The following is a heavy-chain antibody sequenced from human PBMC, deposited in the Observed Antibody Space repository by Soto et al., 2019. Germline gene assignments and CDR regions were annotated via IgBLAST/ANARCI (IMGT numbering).Heavy chain of an antibody. D-gene: IGHD3-3*01. J-gene: IGHJ4*02. CDR1: GFTFSSYG. V-gene: IGHV3-30*18. Sequence: HPGGSLSLSCAASGFTFSSYGMHWVRQAPGKGLEWVAVISYDGRSKYYADSVKGRFTISRDNSKNTLYLQMNSLRAEDTAVYYCAKDRTIFGVVIKCDYWGQGTLVTVSS. CDR2: ISYDGRSK. CDR3: AKDRTIFGVVIKCDY.